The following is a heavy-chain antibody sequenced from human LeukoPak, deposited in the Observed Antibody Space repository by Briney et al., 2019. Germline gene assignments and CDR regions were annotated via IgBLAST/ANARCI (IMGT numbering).Heavy chain of an antibody. Sequence: SQTLSLTCTVSGGSISSGGYYWSWLRQHPGKGLEWIGYIYYSGSTYYNPSLKSRVTISVDTSKNQFSLKLSSVTAADTAVYYCATIDSSGYFGDYWGQGTLVTVSS. CDR3: ATIDSSGYFGDY. D-gene: IGHD3-22*01. V-gene: IGHV4-31*03. CDR2: IYYSGST. CDR1: GGSISSGGYY. J-gene: IGHJ4*02.